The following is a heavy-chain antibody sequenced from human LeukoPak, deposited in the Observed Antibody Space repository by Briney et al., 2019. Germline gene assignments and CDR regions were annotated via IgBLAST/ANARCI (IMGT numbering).Heavy chain of an antibody. J-gene: IGHJ4*02. CDR1: RFTFSSYG. Sequence: GGSLRLSCAASRFTFSSYGMHWVRQAPGKGLEWVAYIQYDGSNEQYADSVKGRFSISRDSSKNILYLQMNSLRAEDTAVYYCAKPNPGDSGWYGPDYWGQGTLVTVSS. D-gene: IGHD6-19*01. CDR2: IQYDGSNE. CDR3: AKPNPGDSGWYGPDY. V-gene: IGHV3-30*02.